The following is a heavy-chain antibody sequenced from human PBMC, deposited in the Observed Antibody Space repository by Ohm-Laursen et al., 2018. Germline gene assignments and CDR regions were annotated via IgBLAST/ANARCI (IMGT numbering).Heavy chain of an antibody. CDR1: GGSITSYY. Sequence: GTLSLTCTVSGGSITSYYWSWIRQPAGKGLEWIGRIYASGITNYNPSLKSRVTISLDTSKNQFSLKLSSVTAADTAVYYCARDLGFAAPMDVWGQGTTVTVSS. V-gene: IGHV4-4*07. J-gene: IGHJ6*02. D-gene: IGHD7-27*01. CDR3: ARDLGFAAPMDV. CDR2: IYASGIT.